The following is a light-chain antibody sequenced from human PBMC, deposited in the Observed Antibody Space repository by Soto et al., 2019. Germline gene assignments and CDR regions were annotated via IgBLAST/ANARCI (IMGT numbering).Light chain of an antibody. CDR3: CSYAGSYSWV. J-gene: IGLJ3*02. CDR2: DVS. Sequence: QSALTQPRSVSGSPGQSVTISCTGTSSDVGGYNYVYWYQQHSGKAPKLMMYDVSKRPSGVPDRFSGSKSGNTASLTISGLQAEDEADYYCCSYAGSYSWVFGGGTKVTVL. V-gene: IGLV2-11*01. CDR1: SSDVGGYNY.